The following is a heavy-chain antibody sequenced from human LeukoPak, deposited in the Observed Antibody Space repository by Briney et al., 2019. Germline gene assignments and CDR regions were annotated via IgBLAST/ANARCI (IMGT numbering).Heavy chain of an antibody. CDR3: ARDQWATVDLAMWYFDL. D-gene: IGHD4-17*01. V-gene: IGHV4-4*07. CDR1: GGSINNYY. CDR2: TSTSGTT. J-gene: IGHJ2*01. Sequence: PSETLSLTCTVSGGSINNYYWSWVRQPAGEGLEWVGRTSTSGTTTYNPSLKSRVTISSDNSENQFFLNLTSVTAADTAVYYCARDQWATVDLAMWYFDLWGRGTLVIVSS.